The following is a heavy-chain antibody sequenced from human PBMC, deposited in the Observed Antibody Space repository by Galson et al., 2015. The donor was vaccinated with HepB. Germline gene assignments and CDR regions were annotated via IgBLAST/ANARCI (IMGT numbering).Heavy chain of an antibody. CDR1: GFTFSSYS. CDR2: ISSSSSYI. Sequence: SLRLSCAASGFTFSSYSMNWVRQAPGKGLEWVSSISSSSSYIYYADSVKGRFTISRDNAKNSLYLQMNSLRAEDTAVYYCARDIYGSGSRSPEVAFDIWGQGTMVTVSS. J-gene: IGHJ3*02. V-gene: IGHV3-21*01. D-gene: IGHD3-10*01. CDR3: ARDIYGSGSRSPEVAFDI.